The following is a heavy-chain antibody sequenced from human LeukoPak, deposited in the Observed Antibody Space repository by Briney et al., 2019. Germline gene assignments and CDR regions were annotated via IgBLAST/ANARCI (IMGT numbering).Heavy chain of an antibody. CDR3: ARPRPPITSSRYYYYYMDV. Sequence: ASVKVSCKASGYTFTSYDINWVRQATGQELEWMGWMNPNSGNTGYAQKFQGRVTMTRNTSISTAYMELSSLRSEDTAVYYCARPRPPITSSRYYYYYMDVWGKGTTVTVSS. D-gene: IGHD2-2*01. J-gene: IGHJ6*03. CDR2: MNPNSGNT. CDR1: GYTFTSYD. V-gene: IGHV1-8*01.